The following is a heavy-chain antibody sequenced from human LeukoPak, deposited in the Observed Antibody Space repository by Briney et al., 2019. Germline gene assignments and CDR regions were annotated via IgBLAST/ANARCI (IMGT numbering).Heavy chain of an antibody. J-gene: IGHJ4*02. CDR1: GFTVSRNY. CDR2: IYSGGNT. Sequence: GGSLRLSCAASGFTVSRNYMSWVRQAPGKGLEWVSVIYSGGNTDYADSVKGRFTISRDNSKNTLYLQMNSLRAEDTAVYYCASGGVFSSSWNDNWGQGTLVVVSS. D-gene: IGHD6-13*01. CDR3: ASGGVFSSSWNDN. V-gene: IGHV3-53*01.